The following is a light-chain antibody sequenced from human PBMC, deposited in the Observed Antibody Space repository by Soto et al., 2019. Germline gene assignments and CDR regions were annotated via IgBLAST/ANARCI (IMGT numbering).Light chain of an antibody. J-gene: IGLJ3*02. Sequence: QSALTQPASVSGSPGQSIAISCTGTSSDVGGYNYVSWYQQHPGKAPKLMIYDVSNRPSGASNRFSGSKSGNTASLTISGLQAEDEADYYCSSYTSSSTVVFGGGTKL. CDR3: SSYTSSSTVV. CDR2: DVS. CDR1: SSDVGGYNY. V-gene: IGLV2-14*03.